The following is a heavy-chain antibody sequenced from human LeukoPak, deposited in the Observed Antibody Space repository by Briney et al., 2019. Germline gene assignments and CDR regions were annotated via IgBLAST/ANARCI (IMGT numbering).Heavy chain of an antibody. CDR3: ARSPGELFPYYFDY. CDR1: GFTFRNYA. D-gene: IGHD3-10*01. CDR2: IYSGGST. Sequence: PGGSLRLSCAASGFTFRNYAMSWVRQAPGKGLEWVSVIYSGGSTYYADSMKGRFTISRDNSKNTLYLQMNSLRAEDTAVYYCARSPGELFPYYFDYWGQGTLVTVSS. J-gene: IGHJ4*02. V-gene: IGHV3-53*01.